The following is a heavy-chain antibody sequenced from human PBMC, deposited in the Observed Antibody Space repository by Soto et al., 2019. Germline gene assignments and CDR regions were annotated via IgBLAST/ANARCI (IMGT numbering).Heavy chain of an antibody. J-gene: IGHJ6*02. CDR1: GGSFSGYY. CDR2: INHSGST. CDR3: ARELYDILTGYYYYYGMDV. D-gene: IGHD3-9*01. V-gene: IGHV4-34*01. Sequence: SETLSLTCAVYGGSFSGYYWSWIRQPPGKGLEWIGEINHSGSTNYNPSLKSRATISVDTSKNQFSLKLRSEDTAVYYCARELYDILTGYYYYYGMDVWGQGTTVTVSS.